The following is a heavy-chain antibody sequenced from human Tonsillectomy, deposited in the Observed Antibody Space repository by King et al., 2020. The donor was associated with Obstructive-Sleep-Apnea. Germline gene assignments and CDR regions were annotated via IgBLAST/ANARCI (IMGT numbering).Heavy chain of an antibody. V-gene: IGHV3-33*01. CDR3: ARAYSSRAYFDY. D-gene: IGHD6-13*01. Sequence: VQLVESGGGVVQPGRSLRLSCAASGFTFSSYGMHWVRQAPGKGLEWVAVIWYDGSNKYYADSVKGRFTISRDNSKNTLYLQMNSLRAEDTAVYYCARAYSSRAYFDYWGQGTLVTVSS. CDR2: IWYDGSNK. CDR1: GFTFSSYG. J-gene: IGHJ4*02.